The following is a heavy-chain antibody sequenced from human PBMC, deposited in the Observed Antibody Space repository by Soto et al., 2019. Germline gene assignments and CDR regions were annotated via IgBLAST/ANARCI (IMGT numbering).Heavy chain of an antibody. V-gene: IGHV4-30-4*01. D-gene: IGHD6-6*01. J-gene: IGHJ3*02. CDR1: GGSISSGDYY. CDR2: IYYSGIL. Sequence: QVQLQESGPGLVKPSQTLSLTCSVSGGSISSGDYYWSWIRQPPGKGLEWIAYIYYSGILYYNPSPKCRVTMSRDTSKNQFFLNLDSVTDADTSVYYCAREVGEVDYSSSSDAFDSCGQGTMVTVSS. CDR3: AREVGEVDYSSSSDAFDS.